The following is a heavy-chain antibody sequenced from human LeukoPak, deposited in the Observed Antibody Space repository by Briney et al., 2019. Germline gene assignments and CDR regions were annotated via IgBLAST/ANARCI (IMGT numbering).Heavy chain of an antibody. CDR3: ARVDSSGWYGLYFDY. V-gene: IGHV1-2*02. Sequence: GASVKVSCKASGHTFTGYYIHWLRQAPGQGLEWVGWINPNSGGTNSAQKFQGRVTMTRDTSISTAYLDLSRLRSDDTAVYFCARVDSSGWYGLYFDYWGQGTLVTVSS. J-gene: IGHJ4*02. CDR2: INPNSGGT. D-gene: IGHD6-19*01. CDR1: GHTFTGYY.